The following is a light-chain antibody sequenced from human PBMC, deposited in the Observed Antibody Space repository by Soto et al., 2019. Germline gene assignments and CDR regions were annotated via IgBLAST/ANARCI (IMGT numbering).Light chain of an antibody. CDR3: QHYNSLYT. Sequence: DIQMIQSPSTLSASVGDRVTITCRASQSISSWLAWYQQKPGKAPKLLIYKASSLESGVPSRFSGSGSGTEFPLTISILQPDDFATYYYQHYNSLYTFGQGTKLEIK. J-gene: IGKJ2*01. CDR1: QSISSW. CDR2: KAS. V-gene: IGKV1-5*03.